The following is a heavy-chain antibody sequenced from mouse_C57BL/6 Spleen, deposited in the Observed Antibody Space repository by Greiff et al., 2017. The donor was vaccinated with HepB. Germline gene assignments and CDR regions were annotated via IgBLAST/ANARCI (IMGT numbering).Heavy chain of an antibody. CDR2: IHPNSGST. J-gene: IGHJ2*01. CDR3: ASLYYGRPYFDY. V-gene: IGHV1-64*01. Sequence: QVQLQQPGAELVKPGASVKLSCKASGYTFTSYWMHWVKQRPGQGLEWIGMIHPNSGSTNYNEKFKSKATLTVDKSSSTAYMQLSSLTSEDSAVYYCASLYYGRPYFDYWGQGTTLTVSS. D-gene: IGHD1-1*01. CDR1: GYTFTSYW.